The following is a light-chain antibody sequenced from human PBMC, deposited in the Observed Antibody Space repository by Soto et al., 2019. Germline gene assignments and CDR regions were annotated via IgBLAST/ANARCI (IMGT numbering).Light chain of an antibody. CDR2: GAS. CDR3: QQYNKWPPYT. CDR1: QSVSSN. V-gene: IGKV3-15*01. Sequence: EIVMTQSPATLSVSPGERATLSCRASQSVSSNLVWYQQKPGQGPRLLIYGASTRATGIPARFSGSGSGTEFTLTISSRQSEDFAVYYCQQYNKWPPYTFGQGTKVEIK. J-gene: IGKJ2*01.